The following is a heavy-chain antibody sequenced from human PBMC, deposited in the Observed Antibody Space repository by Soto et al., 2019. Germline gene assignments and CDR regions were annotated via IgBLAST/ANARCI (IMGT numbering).Heavy chain of an antibody. Sequence: QVQLVQSGAEVKKPGASVKVSCKTSGYTFTSYGISWVRQAPGQGLEWVGWISGYNGDTKYAENLQGRVTMTTDTSTSTAYMEVNSLRSDDTAVYYCARDKMMTIYGVLMGSFDSWGQGTLVIVSS. CDR3: ARDKMMTIYGVLMGSFDS. CDR2: ISGYNGDT. V-gene: IGHV1-18*01. D-gene: IGHD3-3*01. J-gene: IGHJ4*02. CDR1: GYTFTSYG.